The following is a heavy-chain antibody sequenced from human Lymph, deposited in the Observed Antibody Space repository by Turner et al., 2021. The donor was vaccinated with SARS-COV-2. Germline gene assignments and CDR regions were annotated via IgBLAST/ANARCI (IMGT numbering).Heavy chain of an antibody. V-gene: IGHV3-33*01. CDR3: AREGVVGATTGLDY. J-gene: IGHJ4*02. D-gene: IGHD1-26*01. Sequence: QVQLVESGGGVVQPGRSLRLSCAASGFTFSSYGMHWVRQAQGKGLEWVAVIWYDGSNKYYADSVKGRFTISRDNSKNTLYLQMNSLRAEDTAVYYCAREGVVGATTGLDYWGQGTLVTVS. CDR1: GFTFSSYG. CDR2: IWYDGSNK.